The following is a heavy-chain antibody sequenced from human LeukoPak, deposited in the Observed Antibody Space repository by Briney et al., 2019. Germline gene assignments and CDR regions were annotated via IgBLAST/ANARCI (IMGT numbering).Heavy chain of an antibody. D-gene: IGHD2-21*02. CDR3: ARTAYCGADCHYYFDY. V-gene: IGHV3-74*01. J-gene: IGHJ4*02. CDR2: IKSDGSST. CDR1: GFTFTNYW. Sequence: PGGSLRLSCAASGFTFTNYWMHWVRQAPGKGLVWVSRIKSDGSSTTYADSVKGRFTISRDNAENTLFLRMNSLRAEDTAVYYCARTAYCGADCHYYFDYWGQGALVTVSS.